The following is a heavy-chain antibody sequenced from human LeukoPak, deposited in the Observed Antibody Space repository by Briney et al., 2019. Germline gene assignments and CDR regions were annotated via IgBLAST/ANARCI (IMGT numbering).Heavy chain of an antibody. D-gene: IGHD3-22*01. CDR1: GGSISSYY. CDR2: IYTSGST. CDR3: ARDRYYYDSSGYYIFDY. Sequence: SETLSLTCTVSGGSISSYYWSCIRQPAGKGLEWIGRIYTSGSTNYNPSLKSRVTMSVDTSKNQFSLKLSSVTAADTAVYYCARDRYYYDSSGYYIFDYWGQGTLVTVSS. V-gene: IGHV4-4*07. J-gene: IGHJ4*02.